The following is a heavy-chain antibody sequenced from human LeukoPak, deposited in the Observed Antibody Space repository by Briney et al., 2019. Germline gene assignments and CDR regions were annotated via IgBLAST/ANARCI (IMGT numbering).Heavy chain of an antibody. Sequence: SETLSPTCTVSGGSISSSNYYWGWIRQPPGKGLEWIGSIYYSGSTYYNPSLNNRVTMSVDTSKNQFSLKLRFVTAADTAVYFCARIRLTVAGGVFNYWGQGTLVTVSS. J-gene: IGHJ4*02. D-gene: IGHD6-19*01. CDR3: ARIRLTVAGGVFNY. CDR2: IYYSGST. CDR1: GGSISSSNYY. V-gene: IGHV4-39*01.